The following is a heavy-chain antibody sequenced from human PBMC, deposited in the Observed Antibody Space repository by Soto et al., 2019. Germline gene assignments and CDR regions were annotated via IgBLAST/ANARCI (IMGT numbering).Heavy chain of an antibody. J-gene: IGHJ5*02. CDR2: ISSSSSTI. CDR1: GFTFSSYS. CDR3: ARDSPYSSSWYDLNWFDP. Sequence: EVQLVESGGGLVQPGGSLRLSCAASGFTFSSYSMNWVRQAPGKGLGWVSYISSSSSTIYYADSVKGRFTISRDNAKNSLYLQMNSLRDEDTAVYYCARDSPYSSSWYDLNWFDPWGQGTLVTVSS. D-gene: IGHD6-13*01. V-gene: IGHV3-48*02.